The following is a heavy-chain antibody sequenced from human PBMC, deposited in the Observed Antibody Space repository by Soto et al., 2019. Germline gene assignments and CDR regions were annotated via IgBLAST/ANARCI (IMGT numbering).Heavy chain of an antibody. CDR1: GFTFTTYA. CDR2: ISKDGSDK. J-gene: IGHJ4*02. Sequence: PGGSLRLSCAASGFTFTTYAMHWVRQAPGKGLECVAVISKDGSDKYHADSVKDRFTISRDNSRNILYLQMNSLRAEDTAVYYCAKSYGDYVACFDYWGQGALVTVSS. CDR3: AKSYGDYVACFDY. D-gene: IGHD4-17*01. V-gene: IGHV3-30*18.